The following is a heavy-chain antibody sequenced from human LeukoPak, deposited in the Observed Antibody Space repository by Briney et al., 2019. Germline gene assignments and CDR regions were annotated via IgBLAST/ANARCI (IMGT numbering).Heavy chain of an antibody. V-gene: IGHV3-23*01. J-gene: IGHJ1*01. D-gene: IGHD6-19*01. CDR2: ISGSGGST. CDR3: AKSIAVPGAEYFQH. Sequence: GGSLRLSCAASGFTFSSYAMSWVRQAPGKGLEWVSTISGSGGSTYYADSVKGRFTISRDNSKNTLYLQMNSLRAEDTAVYYCAKSIAVPGAEYFQHWGQGTLVTVSS. CDR1: GFTFSSYA.